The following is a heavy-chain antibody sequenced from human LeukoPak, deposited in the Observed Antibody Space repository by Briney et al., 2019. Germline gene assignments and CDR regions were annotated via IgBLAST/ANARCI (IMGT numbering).Heavy chain of an antibody. D-gene: IGHD4-23*01. CDR2: ILGNGGAT. J-gene: IGHJ2*01. CDR1: GFTFDDYA. V-gene: IGHV3-43*02. Sequence: GGSLRLSCAASGFTFDDYAMHWVRQAPGKGLEWVSRILGNGGATYYGDSVKGRFTISRDNSKNSLFLQMFSLRTEDTALYYCAKGTRDYGGLPRWYFDLWGRGTLVTVSS. CDR3: AKGTRDYGGLPRWYFDL.